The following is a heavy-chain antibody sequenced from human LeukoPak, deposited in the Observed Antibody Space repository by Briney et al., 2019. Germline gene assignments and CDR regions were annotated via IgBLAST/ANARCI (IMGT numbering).Heavy chain of an antibody. Sequence: SETLSLTCTVSGGSISSYYWSWIRQPPGKGLEWIGYIYYSGSTNYNPSLKSRVTISVDTSKTQFSLKLSSVTAADTAVYYCARLNDPSIGLDYWGQGTLVTVSS. CDR2: IYYSGST. V-gene: IGHV4-59*01. J-gene: IGHJ4*02. CDR3: ARLNDPSIGLDY. CDR1: GGSISSYY. D-gene: IGHD1-1*01.